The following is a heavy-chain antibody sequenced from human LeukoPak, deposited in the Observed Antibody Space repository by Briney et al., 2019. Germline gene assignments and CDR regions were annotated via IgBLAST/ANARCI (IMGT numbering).Heavy chain of an antibody. V-gene: IGHV3-7*01. CDR2: INRDGSEK. J-gene: IGHJ1*01. CDR1: GFTFSSYW. CDR3: AGDRGYYDSSGPGSVRVNRGVIEH. Sequence: GGSLRLSCAASGFTFSSYWMSWVRQAPGKGLEWVANINRDGSEKYYVDSVKGRSTISRDNSKNTLYLQMNSLRAEDTAVYYCAGDRGYYDSSGPGSVRVNRGVIEHWGQGTLVTVSS. D-gene: IGHD3-22*01.